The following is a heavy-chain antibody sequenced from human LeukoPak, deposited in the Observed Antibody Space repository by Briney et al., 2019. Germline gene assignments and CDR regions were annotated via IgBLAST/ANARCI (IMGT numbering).Heavy chain of an antibody. CDR1: GYTFTSYY. D-gene: IGHD3-10*01. CDR3: AREDDYYGSGSYLAQGGPFDY. V-gene: IGHV1-69*13. CDR2: IIPIFGTA. Sequence: AASVKVSCKASGYTFTSYYMHWVRQAPGQGLEWMGGIIPIFGTANYAQKFQGRVTITADESTSTAYMELSSLRSEDTAVYYCAREDDYYGSGSYLAQGGPFDYWGQGTLVTVSS. J-gene: IGHJ4*02.